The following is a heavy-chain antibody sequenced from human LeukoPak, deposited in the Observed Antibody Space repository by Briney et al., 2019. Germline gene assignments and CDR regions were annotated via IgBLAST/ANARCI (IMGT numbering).Heavy chain of an antibody. CDR3: ARVQITSIMGATNWFDP. V-gene: IGHV3-48*02. Sequence: GGSLRLSCAASGFTFNSYSMNWVRQAPGKGLEWVSYISSSSSAMYYADSVKGRFTISRDNAKNSLYLQMNRLRDEDTAVYYCARVQITSIMGATNWFDPWGQGTLVTVSS. J-gene: IGHJ5*02. CDR1: GFTFNSYS. CDR2: ISSSSSAM. D-gene: IGHD1-26*01.